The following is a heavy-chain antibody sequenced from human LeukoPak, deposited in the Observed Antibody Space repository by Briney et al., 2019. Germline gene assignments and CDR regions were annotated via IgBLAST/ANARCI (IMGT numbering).Heavy chain of an antibody. CDR1: GFTFSSYG. V-gene: IGHV3-23*01. Sequence: GGSLRLSCAASGFTFSSYGMSWVRQAPGRGLEWVSDISGSGGSTYYADSVKGRFTISRDNSKNTLYLQMNSLRAEDTAVYYCARTSGSYSDYWGQGTLVTVSS. CDR2: ISGSGGST. J-gene: IGHJ4*02. D-gene: IGHD1-26*01. CDR3: ARTSGSYSDY.